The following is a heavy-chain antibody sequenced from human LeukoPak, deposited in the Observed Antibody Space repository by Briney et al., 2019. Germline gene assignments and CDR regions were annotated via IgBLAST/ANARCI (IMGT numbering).Heavy chain of an antibody. D-gene: IGHD3-3*01. CDR2: INPNSGGT. CDR1: GYTFTGYY. Sequence: GASVKVSCKASGYTFTGYYMHWVRQAPGQGLEWMGWINPNSGGTNYAQKFQGRVTMTRDTSISTAYMEPSRLRSDDTAVYYCARYSSDFWSGYVDYWGQGTLVTVSS. J-gene: IGHJ4*02. CDR3: ARYSSDFWSGYVDY. V-gene: IGHV1-2*02.